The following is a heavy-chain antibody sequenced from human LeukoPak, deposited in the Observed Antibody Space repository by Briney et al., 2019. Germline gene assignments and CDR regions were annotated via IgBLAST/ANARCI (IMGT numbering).Heavy chain of an antibody. J-gene: IGHJ4*02. CDR1: DGSISSYY. Sequence: SETLPLTCTVSDGSISSYYWSWIRQPPGKGLEWIGYIYYSESANYNPSLKSRVTISVDTSKNQFSLKLNSVTAADTAVYYCARHSSPHFVVTPTAAFDYWGQGTLVTVSS. V-gene: IGHV4-59*08. CDR2: IYYSESA. D-gene: IGHD4-23*01. CDR3: ARHSSPHFVVTPTAAFDY.